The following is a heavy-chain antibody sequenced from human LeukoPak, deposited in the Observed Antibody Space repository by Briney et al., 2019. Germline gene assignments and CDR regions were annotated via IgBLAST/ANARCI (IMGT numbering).Heavy chain of an antibody. Sequence: PGGSLRLSCAASGFSFSSYAMSWVRQAPGKGLEWVSAISGSGDSTHYADSVKGRFTISRDNAKNSLYLQMNSLRAEDTAVYYCARGLSSSWKYYFDYWGQGTLVTVSS. V-gene: IGHV3-23*01. CDR2: ISGSGDST. CDR1: GFSFSSYA. J-gene: IGHJ4*02. CDR3: ARGLSSSWKYYFDY. D-gene: IGHD6-13*01.